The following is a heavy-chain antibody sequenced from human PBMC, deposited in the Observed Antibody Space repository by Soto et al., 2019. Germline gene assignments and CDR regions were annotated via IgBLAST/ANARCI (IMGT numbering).Heavy chain of an antibody. Sequence: ASVKVSCKVSGYTLTELSMHWVRQAPGKGLEWMGGFDPEDGETIYAQKFQGRVTMTEDTSTDTAYMELSSLRSEDTAVYYCATDTWRPHHDGAFDIWGQGTMVTVSS. D-gene: IGHD3-16*01. CDR1: GYTLTELS. J-gene: IGHJ3*02. CDR2: FDPEDGET. V-gene: IGHV1-24*01. CDR3: ATDTWRPHHDGAFDI.